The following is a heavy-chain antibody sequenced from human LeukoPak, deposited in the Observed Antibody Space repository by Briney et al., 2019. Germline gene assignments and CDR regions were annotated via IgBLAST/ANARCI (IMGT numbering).Heavy chain of an antibody. V-gene: IGHV3-23*01. D-gene: IGHD2-2*01. CDR3: VRYCSSTSCFPHPYCFDY. Sequence: TGGSLRLSCAASGFTSSSYAMSWVRQAPGKGLEWVSAISGSGGSTYYADSVKGRFTISRDNSKNTLYLQMNSLRAEDTAVYYCVRYCSSTSCFPHPYCFDYWGQGTLVTVSS. CDR1: GFTSSSYA. CDR2: ISGSGGST. J-gene: IGHJ4*02.